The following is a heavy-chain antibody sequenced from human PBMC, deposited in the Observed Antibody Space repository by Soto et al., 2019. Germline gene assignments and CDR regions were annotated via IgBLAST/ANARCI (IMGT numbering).Heavy chain of an antibody. CDR3: ARDIADSGYLYYYYYGMDV. CDR1: GGTFGSYA. Sequence: SVKVSCKASGGTFGSYAISWVRQAPGQGLEWMGGIIPIFGTANYAQKFQGRVTITADESTSTAYMELSSLRSEDTAVYYCARDIADSGYLYYYYYGMDVWGQGTTVTVSS. D-gene: IGHD5-12*01. CDR2: IIPIFGTA. J-gene: IGHJ6*02. V-gene: IGHV1-69*13.